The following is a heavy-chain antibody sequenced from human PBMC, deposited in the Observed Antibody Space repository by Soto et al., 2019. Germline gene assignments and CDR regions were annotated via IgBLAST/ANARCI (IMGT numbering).Heavy chain of an antibody. CDR3: ARRRIMITFGGELPFDY. V-gene: IGHV4-39*01. CDR2: IYYSGST. CDR1: GGSISSSSYY. Sequence: QLQLQESGPGLVKPSETLSLTCTVSGGSISSSSYYWGWIRQPPGKGLEWIGSIYYSGSTYYNPSLKSRVTISVDTSKNQFSLKLSSVTAADTAVYYCARRRIMITFGGELPFDYWGQGTLVTVSS. J-gene: IGHJ4*02. D-gene: IGHD3-16*01.